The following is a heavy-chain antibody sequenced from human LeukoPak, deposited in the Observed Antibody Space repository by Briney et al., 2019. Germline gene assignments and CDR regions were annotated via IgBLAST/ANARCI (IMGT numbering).Heavy chain of an antibody. J-gene: IGHJ4*02. CDR3: ATGYPKRRPSDMLTIPLFDY. CDR1: GYTFTSYA. Sequence: ASVKVSCRASGYTFTSYAMHWVRQAPGQGLEWMGWISGYNGNTKFEEKFQDRFTMTTDTSTNTAYMELRSLRSDDTATYYCATGYPKRRPSDMLTIPLFDYWGQGSLVIVSP. D-gene: IGHD3-9*01. CDR2: ISGYNGNT. V-gene: IGHV1-18*01.